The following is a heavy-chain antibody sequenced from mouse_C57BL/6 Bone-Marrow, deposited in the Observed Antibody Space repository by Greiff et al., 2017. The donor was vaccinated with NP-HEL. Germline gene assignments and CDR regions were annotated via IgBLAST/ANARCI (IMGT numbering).Heavy chain of an antibody. Sequence: VQLQQSGAELARPGASVKLSCKASGYTFTSYGISWVKQRTGQGLEWIGEIYPRSGNTYYNEKFKGKATLTADKSSSTAYMELRSLTSEDSAVYFCARPLTTVVEDWYFDVWGTGTTVTVSS. J-gene: IGHJ1*03. CDR3: ARPLTTVVEDWYFDV. CDR1: GYTFTSYG. D-gene: IGHD1-1*01. V-gene: IGHV1-81*01. CDR2: IYPRSGNT.